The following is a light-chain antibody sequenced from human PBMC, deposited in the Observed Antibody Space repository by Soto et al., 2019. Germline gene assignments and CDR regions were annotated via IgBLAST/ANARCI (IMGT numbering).Light chain of an antibody. Sequence: DIQMTQSPSTLSASVGDRVTITCRASQSISSWLAWYQQKPGKAPKLLIYKATNLEFGVPSRFSGRGSGTEFTLTISRLQPDDFATYYCQQYNSPYTFGQGTKLEIK. J-gene: IGKJ2*01. V-gene: IGKV1-5*03. CDR1: QSISSW. CDR3: QQYNSPYT. CDR2: KAT.